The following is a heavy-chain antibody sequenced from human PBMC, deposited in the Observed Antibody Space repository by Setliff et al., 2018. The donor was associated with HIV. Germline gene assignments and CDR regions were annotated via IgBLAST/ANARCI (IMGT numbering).Heavy chain of an antibody. CDR3: GRTGGVGGGDV. J-gene: IGHJ6*04. CDR2: ISAHNGDA. Sequence: GASVKVSCKASGYTFISHGISLVRQAPGQGLEWMGWISAHNGDARYAHKLQDRLTMTVDTSTTTSYLALRSLRSDDTAVYYCGRTGGVGGGDVWGKGTTVTVSS. V-gene: IGHV1-18*01. D-gene: IGHD3-10*01. CDR1: GYTFISHG.